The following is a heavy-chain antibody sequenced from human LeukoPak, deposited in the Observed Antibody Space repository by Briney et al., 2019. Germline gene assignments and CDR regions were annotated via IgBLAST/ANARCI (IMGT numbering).Heavy chain of an antibody. CDR1: GGTFSSYA. V-gene: IGHV1-69*13. J-gene: IGHJ4*02. Sequence: SVKVSCEASGGTFSSYAISWVRQAPGQGLGWMGGIIPIFGTANYAQTFQGRVTITADESTSTAYMELSSLRSEDTAVYYCARESGYDFWSGYSLNLDYWGQGTLVTVSS. D-gene: IGHD3-3*01. CDR2: IIPIFGTA. CDR3: ARESGYDFWSGYSLNLDY.